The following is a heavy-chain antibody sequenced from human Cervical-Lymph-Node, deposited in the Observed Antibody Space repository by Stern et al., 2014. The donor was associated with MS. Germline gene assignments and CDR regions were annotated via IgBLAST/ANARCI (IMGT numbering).Heavy chain of an antibody. CDR1: GFTFRRYT. V-gene: IGHV3-21*01. D-gene: IGHD2-15*01. CDR2: ISSTETYI. Sequence: VQLVQSGGGQVKPGGSLTLSCAASGFTFRRYTMHWIRQAPGKGLERVSSISSTETYIDYADSVKGRFTISRDNAKNSLFLQLDSLRAEDTAVYYCNVVVTDTYFFGFDPWGQGTLVTVSS. CDR3: NVVVTDTYFFGFDP. J-gene: IGHJ5*02.